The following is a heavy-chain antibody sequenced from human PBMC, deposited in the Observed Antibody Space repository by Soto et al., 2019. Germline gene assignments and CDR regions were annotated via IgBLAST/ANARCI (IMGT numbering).Heavy chain of an antibody. CDR1: GGTFSSYA. J-gene: IGHJ4*02. V-gene: IGHV1-69*01. CDR2: IIPIFGTA. CDR3: ARERDSSSWKGGGGFDY. D-gene: IGHD6-13*01. Sequence: QVQLVQSGAEVKKPGSSVKVSCKASGGTFSSYAISWVRQAPGQGLEWMGGIIPIFGTANYAQKFQGRVTITADETPSTADMELRSLRSEATAVYYGARERDSSSWKGGGGFDYWGQGTLVTVSS.